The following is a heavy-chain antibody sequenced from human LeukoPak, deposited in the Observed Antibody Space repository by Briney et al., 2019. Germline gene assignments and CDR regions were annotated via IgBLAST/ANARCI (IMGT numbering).Heavy chain of an antibody. J-gene: IGHJ4*02. D-gene: IGHD3-22*01. CDR3: AREVVINVFDY. CDR2: IYYSGST. Sequence: GSLRLSCAASGFTVSSNYMSWVRQAPGKGLEWIGYIYYSGSTNYNPSLKSRVTISVDTSKNQFSLKLSSVTAADTAVYYCAREVVINVFDYWGQGTLVTVSS. CDR1: GFTVSSNY. V-gene: IGHV4-59*02.